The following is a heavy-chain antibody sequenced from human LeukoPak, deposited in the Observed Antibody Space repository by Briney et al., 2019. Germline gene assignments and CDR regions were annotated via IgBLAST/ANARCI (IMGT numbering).Heavy chain of an antibody. Sequence: SVKVSCKASGGTFSSYAISWVRQAPGQGLEWMGGIIPIFGTANYAQKLQGRVTMTTDTSTSTAYMELRSLRSDDTAVYYCARDTAYRGGLPGFDPWGQGTLVTVSS. V-gene: IGHV1-69*05. CDR1: GGTFSSYA. J-gene: IGHJ5*02. D-gene: IGHD5-18*01. CDR3: ARDTAYRGGLPGFDP. CDR2: IIPIFGTA.